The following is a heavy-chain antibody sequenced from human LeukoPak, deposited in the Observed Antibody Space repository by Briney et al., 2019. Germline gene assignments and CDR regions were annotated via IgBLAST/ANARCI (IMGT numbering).Heavy chain of an antibody. D-gene: IGHD3-10*01. J-gene: IGHJ4*02. Sequence: PGGSLRLSCAASGFTFSASSMHWVRQTSGKGLEWVGRIRDKAYNYVTASAESLKGRFTVSRDDSRNMVYLQMNSLKTEGTAVYYCVRPGSGNYYYYWGQGTLVTVSS. CDR1: GFTFSASS. CDR3: VRPGSGNYYYY. CDR2: IRDKAYNYVT. V-gene: IGHV3-73*01.